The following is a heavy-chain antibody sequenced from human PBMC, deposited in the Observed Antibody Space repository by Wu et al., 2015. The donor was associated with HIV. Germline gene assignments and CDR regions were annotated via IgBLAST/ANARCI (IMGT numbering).Heavy chain of an antibody. CDR2: ISAYNGHT. Sequence: QVQLVQSGDEVKKPGASVKVSCKTSGFVFITYGIGWVRQAPGQGLEWMGWISAYNGHTNYAQKFQDRITMTTDTSTRTAYMELRTLRFDDTAVYYCAREQDTRGNSGWQTFDYWGQGTLVDRLL. CDR1: GFVFITYG. D-gene: IGHD6-19*01. J-gene: IGHJ4*02. V-gene: IGHV1-18*04. CDR3: AREQDTRGNSGWQTFDY.